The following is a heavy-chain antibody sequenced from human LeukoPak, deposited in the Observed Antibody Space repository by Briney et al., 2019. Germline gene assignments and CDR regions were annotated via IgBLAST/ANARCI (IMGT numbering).Heavy chain of an antibody. Sequence: SETLSLTCTVSGGSISSYYWSWIRQPPGKGLEWIGYIYYSGSTNYNPSLKSRVTISVDTSKNQFSLKLSSVTAADTAVYYCARVLTYYDFWTTPRGVYFDYWGQGTLVIVSS. CDR1: GGSISSYY. D-gene: IGHD3-3*01. CDR3: ARVLTYYDFWTTPRGVYFDY. CDR2: IYYSGST. J-gene: IGHJ4*02. V-gene: IGHV4-59*01.